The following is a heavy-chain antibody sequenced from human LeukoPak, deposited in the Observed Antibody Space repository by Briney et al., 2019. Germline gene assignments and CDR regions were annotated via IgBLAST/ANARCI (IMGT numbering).Heavy chain of an antibody. Sequence: ASVKVSCKASGYTFTSYGISWVRQAPGQGLEWMGWISAYNGNTNYAQKLQGRVTMTTDTSTSRAYMELRSLRSDDTAVYYCARDYDILTGYYYYYYGMDVWGQGTTVTVSS. CDR3: ARDYDILTGYYYYYYGMDV. J-gene: IGHJ6*02. CDR2: ISAYNGNT. D-gene: IGHD3-9*01. V-gene: IGHV1-18*01. CDR1: GYTFTSYG.